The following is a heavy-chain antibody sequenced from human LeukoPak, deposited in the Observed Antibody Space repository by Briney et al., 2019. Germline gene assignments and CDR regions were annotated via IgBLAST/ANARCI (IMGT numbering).Heavy chain of an antibody. V-gene: IGHV3-9*01. D-gene: IGHD3-10*01. Sequence: GGSLRLSCAASGFTFDDYAMHWVRQAPGKGLEWVSGISWNSGSIGYADSVKGRFTISRDNAKNSLYLQMNSLRAEDTALYYCAKGMVRDYYFDYWGQGTLVTVSS. CDR3: AKGMVRDYYFDY. J-gene: IGHJ4*02. CDR2: ISWNSGSI. CDR1: GFTFDDYA.